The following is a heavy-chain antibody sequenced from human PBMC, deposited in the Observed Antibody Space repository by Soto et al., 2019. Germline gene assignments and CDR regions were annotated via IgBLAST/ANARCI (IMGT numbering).Heavy chain of an antibody. Sequence: SETLSLTCTVSGGSISSSSYYWGWIRQPPGKGLEWIGSIYYSGSTYYNPSLKSRVTISVDTSKNQFSLKLSSVTAADTAVYYCARRSGGNYYDSSGYYYLYYFDYWGQGTLVTVSS. CDR1: GGSISSSSYY. CDR3: ARRSGGNYYDSSGYYYLYYFDY. J-gene: IGHJ4*02. D-gene: IGHD3-22*01. V-gene: IGHV4-39*01. CDR2: IYYSGST.